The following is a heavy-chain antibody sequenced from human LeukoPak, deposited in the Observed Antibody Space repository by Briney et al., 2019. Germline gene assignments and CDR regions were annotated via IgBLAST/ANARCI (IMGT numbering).Heavy chain of an antibody. CDR1: GYTFTSYG. CDR2: ISVYNGNT. CDR3: ARSSDSSGYYYWHRVYYYYYMDV. D-gene: IGHD3-22*01. J-gene: IGHJ6*03. Sequence: ASVKVSCKASGYTFTSYGISWVRQAPGQGLEWMGWISVYNGNTNYAQKLQGRVTMTTDTSTSTVYMEVRSLRSDDTAVYYCARSSDSSGYYYWHRVYYYYYMDVWGKGTTVTVSS. V-gene: IGHV1-18*01.